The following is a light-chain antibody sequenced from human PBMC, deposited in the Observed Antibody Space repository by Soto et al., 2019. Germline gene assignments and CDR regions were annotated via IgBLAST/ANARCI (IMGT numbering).Light chain of an antibody. CDR1: QGISNY. CDR3: QNYHSAFPT. Sequence: DIPMTQSPSSLSASVGDRVTITCRASQGISNYIAWYQQKPGKVPKLLIYGASTLQSGVPSRFSGSGSGTDFTLTISSLQPEDVATYSCQNYHSAFPTFGQGTKVEIK. V-gene: IGKV1-27*01. J-gene: IGKJ1*01. CDR2: GAS.